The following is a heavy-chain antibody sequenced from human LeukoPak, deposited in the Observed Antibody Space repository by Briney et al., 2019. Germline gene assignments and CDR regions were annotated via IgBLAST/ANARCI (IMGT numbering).Heavy chain of an antibody. CDR3: AKITGSSSRGAFDY. V-gene: IGHV3-23*01. CDR2: ISDSGGST. CDR1: GFTFSSYA. D-gene: IGHD6-6*01. Sequence: PGGSLRLSCTASGFTFSSYAMSWVRQAPGKGLEWVSTISDSGGSTYYADSVKGRFTISRDNSKNTLYLQMNSLRAEDTAVYYCAKITGSSSRGAFDYWGQGTLVTVSS. J-gene: IGHJ4*02.